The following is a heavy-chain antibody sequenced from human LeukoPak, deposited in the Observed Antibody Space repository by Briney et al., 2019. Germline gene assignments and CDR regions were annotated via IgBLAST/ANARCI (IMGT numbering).Heavy chain of an antibody. CDR2: INPNIGTT. Sequence: ASVKVSCKASGYTFTGFYMHWVRQAPGQGLEWMGWINPNIGTTKYSQKFQGRVTMTRDTSISEVYMELSRLRSDDTAVYYCARLLEHYYFDASGYYDDDYWGQGTPIIVSS. CDR1: GYTFTGFY. D-gene: IGHD3-22*01. J-gene: IGHJ4*02. CDR3: ARLLEHYYFDASGYYDDDY. V-gene: IGHV1-2*02.